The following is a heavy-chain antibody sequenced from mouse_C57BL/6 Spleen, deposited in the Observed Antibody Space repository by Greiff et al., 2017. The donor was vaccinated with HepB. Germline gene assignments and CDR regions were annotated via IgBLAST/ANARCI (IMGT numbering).Heavy chain of an antibody. CDR1: GYAFSSSW. CDR2: IYPGDGDT. CDR3: ARDYSNLYAMDY. D-gene: IGHD2-5*01. Sequence: VHLVESGPELVKPGASVKISCKASGYAFSSSWMNWVKQRPGKGLEWIGRIYPGDGDTNYNGKFKGKATLTADKSSSTAYMQLSSLTSADSAVYVCARDYSNLYAMDYWGQGTSVTVSA. J-gene: IGHJ4*01. V-gene: IGHV1-82*01.